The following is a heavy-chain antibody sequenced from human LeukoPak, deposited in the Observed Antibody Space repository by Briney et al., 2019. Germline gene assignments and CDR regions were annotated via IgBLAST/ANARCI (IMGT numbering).Heavy chain of an antibody. CDR1: GFTFSSYA. CDR3: AKSKDYGDYGNPFDY. CDR2: ISGSGGST. Sequence: GGSLRLSCAASGFTFSSYAMSWVRQAPGKGLEWASAISGSGGSTYYADSVKGRFTISRDNSKNTLYLQMNSLRAEDTAVYYCAKSKDYGDYGNPFDYWGQGTLVTVSS. D-gene: IGHD4-17*01. V-gene: IGHV3-23*01. J-gene: IGHJ4*02.